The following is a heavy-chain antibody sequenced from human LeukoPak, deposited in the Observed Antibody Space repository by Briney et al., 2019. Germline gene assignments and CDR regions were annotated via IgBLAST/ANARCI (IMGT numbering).Heavy chain of an antibody. CDR2: ISSSSSYI. CDR3: ASWKWDWNYAEI. CDR1: GFTFSSYS. D-gene: IGHD1-7*01. J-gene: IGHJ4*02. Sequence: GGSLRLSCAASGFTFSSYSMNWARQAPGKGLEWVSSISSSSSYIYYADSVKGRFTISRDNAKNSLYLQMNSLRAEDTAVYYCASWKWDWNYAEIWGQGTLVTVSS. V-gene: IGHV3-21*01.